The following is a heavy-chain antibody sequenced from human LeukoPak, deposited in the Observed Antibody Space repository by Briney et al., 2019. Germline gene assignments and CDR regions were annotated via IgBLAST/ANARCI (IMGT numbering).Heavy chain of an antibody. CDR3: ARLHYDVLTGPFDY. CDR2: IYSGGAT. J-gene: IGHJ4*02. V-gene: IGHV3-66*04. D-gene: IGHD3-9*01. Sequence: PGGSLRLSCEASGITVNTNYMSWVRQAPGKGLEWVSIIYSGGATFYADSVKGRFTISRESSKNTLWLQMNSLTAEDTAVYYCARLHYDVLTGPFDYWGQGTLVTVSS. CDR1: GITVNTNY.